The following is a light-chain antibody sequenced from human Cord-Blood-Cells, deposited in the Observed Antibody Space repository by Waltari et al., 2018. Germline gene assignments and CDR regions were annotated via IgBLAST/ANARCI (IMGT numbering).Light chain of an antibody. CDR1: SGHSSYI. CDR2: LDGSGSY. V-gene: IGLV4-60*03. J-gene: IGLJ3*02. CDR3: ETWDSNTWV. Sequence: QPLLSHSSPASASLRPSVKLTCTLSSGHSSYIIAWHQQQPGKAARYLMKLDGSGSYNKGSGVPDRFSGSSSGADRYLTFAHLQSEDEADYYCETWDSNTWVFGGGTKLTVL.